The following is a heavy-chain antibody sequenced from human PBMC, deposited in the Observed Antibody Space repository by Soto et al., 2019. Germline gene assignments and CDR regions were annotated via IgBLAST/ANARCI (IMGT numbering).Heavy chain of an antibody. CDR2: ISSSSRTI. CDR1: GFTFSTYG. CDR3: AGDLKNYGDSRRGFDY. V-gene: IGHV3-48*01. J-gene: IGHJ4*02. D-gene: IGHD4-17*01. Sequence: EVQLVDSGGGLVQPGGSLRLSCAASGFTFSTYGMNWVRQAPGKGLEWVSYISSSSRTIYYADSVKGRFTISRDNADNSLFLQMNSLRAEDTAVYYCAGDLKNYGDSRRGFDYWGQGPLVTASS.